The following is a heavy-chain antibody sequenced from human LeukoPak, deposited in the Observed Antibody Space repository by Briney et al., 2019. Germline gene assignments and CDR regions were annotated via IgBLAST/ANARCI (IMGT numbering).Heavy chain of an antibody. CDR2: INPNSGGT. CDR1: GYTFTGYY. CDR3: ARDGCYYDSSGYYPHPDY. Sequence: ASVKVSCKASGYTFTGYYMHWVRQAPGQGLEWMGWINPNSGGTNYAQKFQGRVTMTRDTSISTAYMELSRLRSDDTAVYYCARDGCYYDSSGYYPHPDYWGQGTLVTVSS. J-gene: IGHJ4*02. D-gene: IGHD3-22*01. V-gene: IGHV1-2*02.